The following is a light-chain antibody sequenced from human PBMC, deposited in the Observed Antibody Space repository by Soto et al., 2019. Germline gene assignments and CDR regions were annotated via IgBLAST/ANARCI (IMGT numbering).Light chain of an antibody. J-gene: IGLJ1*01. V-gene: IGLV1-44*01. Sequence: QSVLTQPPSASGTPGQRVTTSCSTSSSNLGDNTVNWYQQVPGTAPKLLIYSYDQRPSGVPDRFSGSKSGTSASLAISGLQSEDEADYYCAAWDASLDGYVFGTGTKVTVL. CDR2: SYD. CDR1: SSNLGDNT. CDR3: AAWDASLDGYV.